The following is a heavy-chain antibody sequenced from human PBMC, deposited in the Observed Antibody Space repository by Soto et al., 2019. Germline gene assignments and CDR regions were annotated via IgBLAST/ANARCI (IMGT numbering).Heavy chain of an antibody. J-gene: IGHJ4*02. D-gene: IGHD6-19*01. CDR3: ARGGAGYSSGYRGASFDY. CDR1: GGSFSGYY. CDR2: INHSGST. Sequence: ASETLSLTCAVYGGSFSGYYWSWSRQPPGEGLEWIGEINHSGSTNYNTSLKSRVTISVDTSKNQFSLKLSSVTAADTAVYYCARGGAGYSSGYRGASFDYWGQGTLVTVSS. V-gene: IGHV4-34*01.